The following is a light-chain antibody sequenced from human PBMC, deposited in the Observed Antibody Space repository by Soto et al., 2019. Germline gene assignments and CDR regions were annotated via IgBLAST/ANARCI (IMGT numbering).Light chain of an antibody. Sequence: EIVLTQSPATLSLSPGERATLSCRASQSVSSYLAWYQQKPGQAPRLLIYDASNRATGIPARFSGSGSGTDFTLTISSLEPEDFAVYYCQQRSNWHPSLTFGRGTKVDIK. J-gene: IGKJ3*01. CDR2: DAS. CDR3: QQRSNWHPSLT. V-gene: IGKV3-11*01. CDR1: QSVSSY.